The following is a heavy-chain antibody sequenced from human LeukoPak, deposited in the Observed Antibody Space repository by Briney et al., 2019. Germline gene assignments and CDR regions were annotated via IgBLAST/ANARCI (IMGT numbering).Heavy chain of an antibody. CDR2: IYTSGST. CDR3: ARDQRQQLVLDAFDI. J-gene: IGHJ3*02. D-gene: IGHD6-13*01. V-gene: IGHV4-4*07. Sequence: PSETLSLTCTVSGGYISSYYWSWIRQPAGKGLEWIGRIYTSGSTNYNPSLKSRVTMSVDTSKNQFSLKLSSVTAADTAVYYCARDQRQQLVLDAFDIWGQGTMVTVSS. CDR1: GGYISSYY.